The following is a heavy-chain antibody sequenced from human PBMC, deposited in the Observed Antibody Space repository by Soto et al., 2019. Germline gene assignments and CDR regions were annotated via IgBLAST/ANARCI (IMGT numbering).Heavy chain of an antibody. J-gene: IGHJ4*02. CDR3: ARDGRRPTALAL. V-gene: IGHV3-11*01. CDR1: GFTFSDFY. D-gene: IGHD1-26*01. Sequence: QVQLVESGGGLVKPGGSLRLSCAASGFTFSDFYMNWLRQAPGKGLEWLSYFSGNGRTMYYAASVKGRFTISRDNTKKSLSLDMSSLTADDSAMYYCARDGRRPTALALWGQGTLVTASS. CDR2: FSGNGRTM.